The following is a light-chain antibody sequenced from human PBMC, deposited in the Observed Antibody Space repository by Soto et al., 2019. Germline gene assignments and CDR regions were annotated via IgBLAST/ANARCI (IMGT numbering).Light chain of an antibody. V-gene: IGKV3-15*01. CDR1: QSVSSK. Sequence: IVMTRSEAGLCVSPGERGILSCRSSQSVSSKLAWFQQKPGQAPRLLLYGTSSRATGIPARFSGSGSGTEFTLPISSLQSEDFAVYHCQQYNNWWTLGQGTKV. CDR2: GTS. CDR3: QQYNNWWT. J-gene: IGKJ1*01.